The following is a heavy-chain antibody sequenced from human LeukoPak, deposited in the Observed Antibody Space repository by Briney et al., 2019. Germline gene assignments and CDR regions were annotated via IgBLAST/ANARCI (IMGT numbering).Heavy chain of an antibody. D-gene: IGHD5-18*01. CDR2: ISYDGSNK. CDR3: ARWGGDTAMVPFDY. CDR1: GFTFSSYA. V-gene: IGHV3-30*04. J-gene: IGHJ4*02. Sequence: GGSLRLSCAASGFTFSSYAMHWVRQAPGKGLEWVAVISYDGSNKYYADSVKGRFTISRDNSKNTLYLQMNSLRAEDTAVYYCARWGGDTAMVPFDYWGQGTLVTVSS.